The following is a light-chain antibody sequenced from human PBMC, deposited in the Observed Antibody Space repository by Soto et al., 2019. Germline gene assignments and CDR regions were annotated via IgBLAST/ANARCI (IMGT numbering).Light chain of an antibody. CDR3: MQTLQTLWT. CDR2: LGS. V-gene: IGKV2-28*01. J-gene: IGKJ1*01. Sequence: DIVMTQSPLSLPVTPGEPASISCRSSQSLLYSNGYNYLDWYLQKPGQSPQLLIYLGSNRASGVPDRFRGSGSGTDFTLKISRVEAEDVGVYYCMQTLQTLWTFGQGTKVEIK. CDR1: QSLLYSNGYNY.